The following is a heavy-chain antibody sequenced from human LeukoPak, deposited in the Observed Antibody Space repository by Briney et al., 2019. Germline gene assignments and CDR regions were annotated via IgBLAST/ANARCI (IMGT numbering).Heavy chain of an antibody. CDR3: ARGSTRDF. CDR2: INSKDGGT. CDR1: GYTFTAYY. J-gene: IGHJ4*02. V-gene: IGHV1-2*06. D-gene: IGHD1-1*01. Sequence: ASVKVSCKASGYTFTAYYIHWLRQAPGQGLEWMGRINSKDGGTNYTQRFQGRVAMTRDTSINTAYLELSSLTSDDTAVYYCARGSTRDFWGQGTLLIVSS.